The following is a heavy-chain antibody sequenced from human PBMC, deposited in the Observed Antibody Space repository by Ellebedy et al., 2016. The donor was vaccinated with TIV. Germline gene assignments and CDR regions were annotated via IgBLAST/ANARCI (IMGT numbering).Heavy chain of an antibody. Sequence: MPSETLSLTCTVSGGSISSVGYWWTWIRQHPGNGLEWFGYIYYSGFTNYNPSLKSRVTISVDTSKNQFSLRLSSVTAADTAVYYCARDIYYFDYWGQGTLATVSS. CDR3: ARDIYYFDY. J-gene: IGHJ4*02. V-gene: IGHV4-31*03. CDR1: GGSISSVGYW. CDR2: IYYSGFT.